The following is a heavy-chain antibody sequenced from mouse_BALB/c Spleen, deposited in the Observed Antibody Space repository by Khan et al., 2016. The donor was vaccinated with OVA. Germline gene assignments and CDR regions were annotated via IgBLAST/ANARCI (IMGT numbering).Heavy chain of an antibody. CDR2: FYPGSGSI. CDR3: ARHEDGNDGYYDYAMDY. D-gene: IGHD2-3*01. CDR1: GYTFTEYI. Sequence: QVQLQQSGAELVKPGASVKLSCKASGYTFTEYIIHWLKQRSGQGLEWIGWFYPGSGSIKFNEKFKDKATLTADKSSSTVYMELSRLTSEDSAVXFCARHEDGNDGYYDYAMDYWGQGNSVTVSS. J-gene: IGHJ4*01. V-gene: IGHV1-62-2*01.